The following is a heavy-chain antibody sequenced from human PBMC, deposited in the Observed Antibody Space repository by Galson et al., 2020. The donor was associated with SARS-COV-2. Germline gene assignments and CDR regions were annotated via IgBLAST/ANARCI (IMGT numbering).Heavy chain of an antibody. V-gene: IGHV1-18*01. CDR3: AREGPDYYYYYGMDV. D-gene: IGHD2-2*01. Sequence: ASVKVSCKASGYTFTSYGISWVRQAPGQGLEWMGWISAYNGNTNYAQKLQGRVTMTTDTSTSTAYMELRSLRSDDTAVYYCAREGPDYYYYYGMDVWGQGTTVTVSS. J-gene: IGHJ6*02. CDR2: ISAYNGNT. CDR1: GYTFTSYG.